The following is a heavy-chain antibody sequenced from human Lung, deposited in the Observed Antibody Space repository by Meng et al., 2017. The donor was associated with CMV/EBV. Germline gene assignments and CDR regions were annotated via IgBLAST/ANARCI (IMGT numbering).Heavy chain of an antibody. V-gene: IGHV4-34*01. CDR3: ARLTGTVYVHWFDS. D-gene: IGHD1-7*01. J-gene: IGHJ5*01. CDR1: GGSSSGSY. CDR2: IDGTGRT. Sequence: AGSLRLXCAVYGGSSSGSYWHWIRQPPGMGLEWIGEIDGTGRTKYSPSLNSRVTILLDTSKKQFSLELSSVTAADTAVYYCARLTGTVYVHWFDSWGQGPLVTVSS.